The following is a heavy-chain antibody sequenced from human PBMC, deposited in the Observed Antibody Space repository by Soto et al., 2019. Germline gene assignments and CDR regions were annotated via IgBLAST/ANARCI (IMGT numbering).Heavy chain of an antibody. Sequence: QLQLQESGPGLVKPSETLSLTCTVSGGTISSSSYYWGWIRQPPGKGLEWIGSIYYRGSTYYNPSLKSRVTISVDTSKNQFSLKLRSVTAADTAVYYCARKGDYGAPGYYYGIDVWGQGTTVTVSS. D-gene: IGHD4-17*01. J-gene: IGHJ6*02. CDR2: IYYRGST. CDR1: GGTISSSSYY. CDR3: ARKGDYGAPGYYYGIDV. V-gene: IGHV4-39*01.